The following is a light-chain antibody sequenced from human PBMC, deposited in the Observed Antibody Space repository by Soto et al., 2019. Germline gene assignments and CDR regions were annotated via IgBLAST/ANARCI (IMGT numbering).Light chain of an antibody. CDR1: QGIGSW. V-gene: IGKV1D-12*01. CDR3: QQTNSFPPT. CDR2: AAS. J-gene: IGKJ4*01. Sequence: DIQLAQSPSSVSASVGDRVTITCRASQGIGSWLAWYQQKPGKAPKLLIYAASSLQSGVPSRFSVSASGTDFTLTISSLQPEDFASYHCQQTNSFPPTFGGGTNVEIQ.